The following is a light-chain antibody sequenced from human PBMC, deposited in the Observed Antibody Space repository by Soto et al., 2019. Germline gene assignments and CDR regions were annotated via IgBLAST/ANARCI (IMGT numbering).Light chain of an antibody. V-gene: IGLV1-44*01. J-gene: IGLJ1*01. Sequence: QSALAQPPSASGTPGQTVTISCSGSSSNIGTSSVHWYKHLPGTAPKPLIYTNDQRPSGVPDRFSGSKSGTSASLAISGLQSDDEADYYCAVWDDSLNGHVFGAGTKVTVL. CDR2: TND. CDR3: AVWDDSLNGHV. CDR1: SSNIGTSS.